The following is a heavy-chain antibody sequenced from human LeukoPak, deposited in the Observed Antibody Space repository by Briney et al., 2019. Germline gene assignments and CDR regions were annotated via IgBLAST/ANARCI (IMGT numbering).Heavy chain of an antibody. D-gene: IGHD4-17*01. CDR3: AKSKNYGDYFEGPFDY. V-gene: IGHV3-9*01. CDR1: GFTFDDYA. CDR2: ISWNSGSI. J-gene: IGHJ4*02. Sequence: AGGSLRLSCAASGFTFDDYAMHWVRQAPGKGLEWVSGISWNSGSIGYADSVKGRFTISRDNAKNSLYLQMNSLRAEDTALYYCAKSKNYGDYFEGPFDYWGQGTLVTVSS.